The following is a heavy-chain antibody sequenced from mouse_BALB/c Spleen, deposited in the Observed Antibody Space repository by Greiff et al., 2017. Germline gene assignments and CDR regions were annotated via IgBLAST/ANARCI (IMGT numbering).Heavy chain of an antibody. V-gene: IGHV1S29*02. CDR1: GYTFTDYN. CDR3: ARGDYYGSSLGFAY. CDR2: IYPYNGGT. J-gene: IGHJ3*01. D-gene: IGHD1-1*01. Sequence: VQLQQSGPELVKPGASVKISCKASGYTFTDYNMHWVKQSHGKSLEWIGYIYPYNGGTGYNQKFKSKATLTVDNSSSTAYMELRSLTSEDSAVDYCARGDYYGSSLGFAYWGQGTLVTVSA.